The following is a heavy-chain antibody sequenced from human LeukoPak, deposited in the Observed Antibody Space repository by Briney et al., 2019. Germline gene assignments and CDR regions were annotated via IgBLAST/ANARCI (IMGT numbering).Heavy chain of an antibody. V-gene: IGHV3-23*01. CDR2: ISGSGGST. Sequence: PGGSLRLSCVASGFTFSSYAMSWVRQAPGKGLEWVSAISGSGGSTYYADSVKGRFTISRDNSKNTLYLQMNSLRAEDTAVYYCANMVRGVTGPLFYWGQGTLVTVSS. CDR1: GFTFSSYA. J-gene: IGHJ4*02. CDR3: ANMVRGVTGPLFY. D-gene: IGHD3-10*01.